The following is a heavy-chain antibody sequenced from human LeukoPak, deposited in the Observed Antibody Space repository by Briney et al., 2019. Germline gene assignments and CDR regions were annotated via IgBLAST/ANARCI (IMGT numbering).Heavy chain of an antibody. V-gene: IGHV1-8*01. J-gene: IGHJ4*02. CDR1: GYTFTSND. CDR3: ARGTVCGSGGKCSGSWYYDY. CDR2: MNPNSGNT. Sequence: ASVTVSYKASGYTFTSNDINWVRQAPGQGLEWTGWMNPNSGNTGYAQKFQGRVAMTRNTSISTAYMELSSLRSEDTAVYYCARGTVCGSGGKCSGSWYYDYWGQGTLVTVSS. D-gene: IGHD6-13*01.